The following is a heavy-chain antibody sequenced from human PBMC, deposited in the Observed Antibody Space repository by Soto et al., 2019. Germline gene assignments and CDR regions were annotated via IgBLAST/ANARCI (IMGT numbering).Heavy chain of an antibody. V-gene: IGHV4-39*01. CDR2: SSYTGNT. D-gene: IGHD6-13*01. J-gene: IGHJ4*02. CDR1: GASITSGNYY. CDR3: ARLDSSRWAAPFGS. Sequence: PSETLSLTCTVSGASITSGNYYWGWIRQPPGKGLQWIGSSSYTGNTYFNPSLRSRVTISFDTSKNQFSLRLTSVTASDTAVYYCARLDSSRWAAPFGSLGQGNLVTISS.